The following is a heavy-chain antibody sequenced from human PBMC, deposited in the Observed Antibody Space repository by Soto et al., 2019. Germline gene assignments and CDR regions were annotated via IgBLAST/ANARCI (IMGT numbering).Heavy chain of an antibody. CDR3: ARWGAVAGSNYYYYGMDV. CDR2: TYYRSKWYN. V-gene: IGHV6-1*01. D-gene: IGHD6-19*01. Sequence: SQTLSLTCAISGDSVSSNSAAWNWIRQSPSRGLEWLGRTYYRSKWYNDYAVSVKSRITINPDTSKNQFSLQLNSVTPEDTAVYYCARWGAVAGSNYYYYGMDVWGQGTTVTVSS. CDR1: GDSVSSNSAA. J-gene: IGHJ6*02.